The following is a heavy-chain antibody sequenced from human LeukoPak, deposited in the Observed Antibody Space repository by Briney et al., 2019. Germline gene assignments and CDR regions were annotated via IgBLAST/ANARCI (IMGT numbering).Heavy chain of an antibody. D-gene: IGHD5-18*01. V-gene: IGHV3-30*03. J-gene: IGHJ4*02. CDR3: ALFSGSGYSLIGVPHVDY. CDR1: GFTFSSYS. Sequence: PGGSLRLSCAASGFTFSSYSMNWVRQAPGKGLEWVAVISYDGSNKYYADSVKGRFTISRDNSKNTLYLQMNSLRAEDTAVYYCALFSGSGYSLIGVPHVDYWGQGTLVTVSS. CDR2: ISYDGSNK.